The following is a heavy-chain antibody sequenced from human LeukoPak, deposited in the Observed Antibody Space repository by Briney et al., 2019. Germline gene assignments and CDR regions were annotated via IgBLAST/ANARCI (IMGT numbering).Heavy chain of an antibody. D-gene: IGHD2-21*01. CDR3: AIEDWDV. J-gene: IGHJ6*04. CDR2: IIGSGDST. CDR1: GFTFNNYA. Sequence: GGSLRLSCAGSGFTFNNYAMSWVRQAPGKGLEWVSTIIGSGDSTYYADSVRGRFIISRDSSKNTLFLQMNSLRAEDTADYYCAIEDWDVWGKGTTVTVSS. V-gene: IGHV3-23*01.